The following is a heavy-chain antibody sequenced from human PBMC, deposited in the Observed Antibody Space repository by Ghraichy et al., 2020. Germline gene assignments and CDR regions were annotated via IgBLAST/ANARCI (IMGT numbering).Heavy chain of an antibody. CDR2: INSDGHTI. Sequence: GGSLRLSCAASGFTFSTFWMHWVRQAPGKGLVWVSRINSDGHTINYADSVKGRFTISRDNAKNTLYLQMNSLRDEDTAVYYCATAGSFRLDNWGQGTLVTVSS. V-gene: IGHV3-74*01. CDR1: GFTFSTFW. J-gene: IGHJ4*02. CDR3: ATAGSFRLDN. D-gene: IGHD1-26*01.